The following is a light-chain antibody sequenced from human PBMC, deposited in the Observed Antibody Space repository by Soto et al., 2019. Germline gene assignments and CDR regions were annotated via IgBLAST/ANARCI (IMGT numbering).Light chain of an antibody. J-gene: IGKJ3*01. V-gene: IGKV2-28*01. Sequence: DIVMTQSPLSLPVTPGEPASISCRSSQSLLHSNGYNYLDWYLQKPGQSPQLLIYLGSNRASGAPDRFSGSGSGVDFTLKISRVEAEDVGVYYCMQALQTPIFTFGPGTKVDIK. CDR2: LGS. CDR1: QSLLHSNGYNY. CDR3: MQALQTPIFT.